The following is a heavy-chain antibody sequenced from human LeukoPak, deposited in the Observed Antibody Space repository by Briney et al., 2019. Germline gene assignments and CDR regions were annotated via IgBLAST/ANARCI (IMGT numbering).Heavy chain of an antibody. J-gene: IGHJ4*02. V-gene: IGHV3-48*04. D-gene: IGHD6-6*01. CDR2: INSSSTI. CDR3: ARGGYSRSLRLYY. Sequence: GGSLRLSCAASRFTFSSYSMNWVRQAPGKGLEWVSYINSSSTIYYADSVKGRFTISRDNAKNSLYLQMNSLRAEDTAVYYCARGGYSRSLRLYYWGQGTLVTVSS. CDR1: RFTFSSYS.